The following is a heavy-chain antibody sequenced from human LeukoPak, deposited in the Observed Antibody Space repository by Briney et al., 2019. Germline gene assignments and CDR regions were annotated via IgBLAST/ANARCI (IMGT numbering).Heavy chain of an antibody. CDR1: GYTFTGYY. J-gene: IGHJ5*02. CDR2: IIPIFGTA. CDR3: ARGWELRLINWFDP. Sequence: ASVKVSCKASGYTFTGYYMHWVRQAPGQGLEWMGGIIPIFGTANYAQKFQGRVTITADESTSTAYMELSSLRSEDTAVYYCARGWELRLINWFDPWGQGTLVTVSS. V-gene: IGHV1-69*13. D-gene: IGHD1-26*01.